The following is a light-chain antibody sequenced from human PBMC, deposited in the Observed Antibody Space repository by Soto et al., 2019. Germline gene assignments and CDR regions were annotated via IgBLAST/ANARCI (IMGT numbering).Light chain of an antibody. CDR1: GSDVGGYNY. J-gene: IGLJ2*01. CDR2: DVS. CDR3: SSYTSASTPLV. V-gene: IGLV2-14*01. Sequence: QSVLTQPASVSGSPGQSITISCTGTGSDVGGYNYVSWYQQHPGKAPKVMIYDVSNRPSGVSNRFSGSKSGNTASLTISGRQAEDEADYYCSSYTSASTPLVFGGWTKRTVL.